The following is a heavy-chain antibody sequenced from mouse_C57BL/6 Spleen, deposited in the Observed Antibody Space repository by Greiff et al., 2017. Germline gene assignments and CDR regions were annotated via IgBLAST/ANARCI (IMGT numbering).Heavy chain of an antibody. V-gene: IGHV1-39*01. D-gene: IGHD1-1*01. CDR2: INPDCGTT. Sequence: VHVKQSGPELVKPGASVKISCKASGYSFTDYNMDWVKQSNGKSLEWIGVINPDCGTTSYNQKFKGKATLNADKSSSTAYMQHNSRTSEYSAVYYCARRKYYGSRYFDVWGTGTTVTVSS. CDR3: ARRKYYGSRYFDV. J-gene: IGHJ1*03. CDR1: GYSFTDYN.